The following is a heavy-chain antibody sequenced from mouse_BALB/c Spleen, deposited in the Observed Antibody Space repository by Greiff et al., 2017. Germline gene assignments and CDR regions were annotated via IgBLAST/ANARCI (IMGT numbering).Heavy chain of an antibody. CDR1: GFTFSSYG. CDR2: ISSGGSYT. Sequence: VQLKESGGDLVKPGGSLKLSCAASGFTFSSYGMSWVRQTPDKRLEWVATISSGGSYTYYPDSVKGRFTISRDNAKNTLYLQMSSLKSEDTAMYYCARITVVAPGYAMDYWGQGTSVTVSS. D-gene: IGHD1-1*01. V-gene: IGHV5-6*01. CDR3: ARITVVAPGYAMDY. J-gene: IGHJ4*01.